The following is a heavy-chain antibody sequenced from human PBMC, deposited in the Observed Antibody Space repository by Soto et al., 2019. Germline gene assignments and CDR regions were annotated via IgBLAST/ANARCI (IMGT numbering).Heavy chain of an antibody. CDR3: ARLVYDTRLNYMYFDF. V-gene: IGHV4-4*02. D-gene: IGHD2-8*01. CDR2: IFHDGTA. CDR1: GVSISRGNW. J-gene: IGHJ4*02. Sequence: PSETLSLTCAVSGVSISRGNWWTWVRQTPQRGLEYIGEIFHDGTANYYPSFERRVAISVDTSKNQFSLKLTSVTAADTAIYFCARLVYDTRLNYMYFDFWGQGVLVTVPQ.